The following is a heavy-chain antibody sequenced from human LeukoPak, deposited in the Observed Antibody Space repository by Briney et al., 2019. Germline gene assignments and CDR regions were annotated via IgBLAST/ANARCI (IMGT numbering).Heavy chain of an antibody. CDR3: ARAGFSDHGVPDW. Sequence: PGGSLRLSCAASGFTFSSFGMHWVRQARGKGLEWVSSISSSSYYIYYADSVKGRFTISRDNAKNSLYLQMNSLRAEDTAVYYCARAGFSDHGVPDWWGPENMVTVSS. CDR1: GFTFSSFG. D-gene: IGHD4-17*01. J-gene: IGHJ4*02. V-gene: IGHV3-21*01. CDR2: ISSSSYYI.